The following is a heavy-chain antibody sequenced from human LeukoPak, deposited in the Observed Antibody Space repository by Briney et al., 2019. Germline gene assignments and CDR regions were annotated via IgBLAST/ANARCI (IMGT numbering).Heavy chain of an antibody. CDR1: GGSISSSSYY. Sequence: SETLSLTCTVSGGSISSSSYYWGWIRQPPGKGLEWIGEINHSGSTNYNPSLKSRVTISVDTSKNQFSLKLSSVTAADTAVYYCARKGHYDSSSSVTQYWGQGTLVTVSS. D-gene: IGHD3-22*01. CDR2: INHSGST. J-gene: IGHJ4*02. V-gene: IGHV4-39*07. CDR3: ARKGHYDSSSSVTQY.